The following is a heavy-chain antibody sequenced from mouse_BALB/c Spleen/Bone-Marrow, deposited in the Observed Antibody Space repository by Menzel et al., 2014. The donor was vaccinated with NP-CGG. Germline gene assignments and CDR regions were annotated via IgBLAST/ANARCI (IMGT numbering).Heavy chain of an antibody. Sequence: VQLKDSGPELMKPGASVKISCKASGHSSTSYYMHWVKQSHGKSLEWIGYIDPFNGGTSYNQKFKGKATLTVDKSSSNAYIHLSSLTSEDSAVYFCARWAYYMYDEDYAMDYWIQAASFNISS. CDR1: GHSSTSYY. CDR3: ARWAYYMYDEDYAMDY. D-gene: IGHD2-14*01. CDR2: IDPFNGGT. J-gene: IGHJ4*01. V-gene: IGHV1S135*01.